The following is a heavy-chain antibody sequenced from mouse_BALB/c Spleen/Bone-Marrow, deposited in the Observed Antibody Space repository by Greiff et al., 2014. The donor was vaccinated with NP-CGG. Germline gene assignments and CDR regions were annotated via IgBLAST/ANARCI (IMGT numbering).Heavy chain of an antibody. J-gene: IGHJ1*01. CDR1: GFNIKDTY. V-gene: IGHV14-3*02. D-gene: IGHD1-1*01. CDR3: ARYDYGWYFYV. Sequence: EVKLMESGAELVKPGASVELSCTASGFNIKDTYMHWVKQRPEQGLEWTGRIDPANGNTKYDPKFQGKATITADTSSNTAYLQLSSLTSEDTAVYYCARYDYGWYFYVWGAGTTVTVSS. CDR2: IDPANGNT.